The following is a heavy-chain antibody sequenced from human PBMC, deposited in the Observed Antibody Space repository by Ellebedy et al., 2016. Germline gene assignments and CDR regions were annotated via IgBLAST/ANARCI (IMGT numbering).Heavy chain of an antibody. CDR3: YYGHYSGS. V-gene: IGHV3-23*01. CDR2: ISGGGDIT. D-gene: IGHD4-17*01. Sequence: GESLKISXVASGFAFRNFFMTWVRQAPGGGLEWVSTISGGGDITVSADSVKGRFTISRDNSRYTLYLQMNSLRAEDTAVYYCYYGHYSGSWGQGTLVTVSS. J-gene: IGHJ4*02. CDR1: GFAFRNFF.